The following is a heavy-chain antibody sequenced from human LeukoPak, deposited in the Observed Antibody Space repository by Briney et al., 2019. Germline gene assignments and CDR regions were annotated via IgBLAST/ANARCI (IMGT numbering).Heavy chain of an antibody. CDR1: GFTFSSYA. V-gene: IGHV3-49*04. Sequence: GGSLRLSCAASGFTFSSYAMSWVRQAPGKGLEWVGFIRSKAYGGTTEYAASVKGRFTISRDDSKSIAYLQMNSLKTEDTAVYYCTREYSGWYKYFKHWGQGTLVTVSS. D-gene: IGHD6-19*01. J-gene: IGHJ1*01. CDR3: TREYSGWYKYFKH. CDR2: IRSKAYGGTT.